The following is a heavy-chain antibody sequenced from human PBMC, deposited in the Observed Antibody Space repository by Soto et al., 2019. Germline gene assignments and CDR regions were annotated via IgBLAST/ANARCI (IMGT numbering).Heavy chain of an antibody. CDR2: INPSGGST. CDR3: ARAGPLWFGEGGFPKYYFDY. CDR1: GYTFTSYY. D-gene: IGHD3-10*01. J-gene: IGHJ4*02. Sequence: ASVKVSCKASGYTFTSYYMHWVRQAPGQGLEWMGIINPSGGSTSYAQKFQGRVTMTRDTSTSTVYMELSNLRSEDTAVYYCARAGPLWFGEGGFPKYYFDYWGQGTLVTVSS. V-gene: IGHV1-46*01.